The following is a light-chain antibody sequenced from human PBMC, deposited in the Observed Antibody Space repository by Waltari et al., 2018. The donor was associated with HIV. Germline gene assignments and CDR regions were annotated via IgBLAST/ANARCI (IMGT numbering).Light chain of an antibody. J-gene: IGLJ2*01. CDR1: SSAVGIYNL. CDR3: CSYAGSFVV. Sequence: QSALTQPASVSGSPGQSITISCTGTSSAVGIYNLFSWYQQYPGKAPKRMIYEGSKRPSGVSNRFSGSKSGNTASLTISGLQTEDEADYYCCSYAGSFVVFGGGTKLTVL. V-gene: IGLV2-23*01. CDR2: EGS.